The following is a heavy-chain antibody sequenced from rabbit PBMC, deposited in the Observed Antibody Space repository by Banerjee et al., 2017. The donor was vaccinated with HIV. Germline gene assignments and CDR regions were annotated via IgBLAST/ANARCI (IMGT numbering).Heavy chain of an antibody. Sequence: QEQLVESGGGLVQPGGSLKLSCKASGLDISTYSMNWVRQAPGKGLEWIGYIDPVFGSTYYATWVNGRFTISRSTSLNTVTLQMTSLTAADTATYFCARDPSYDDYGDSLYYFDLWGPGTLVTVS. CDR1: GLDISTYS. J-gene: IGHJ4*01. V-gene: IGHV1S47*01. CDR2: IDPVFGST. CDR3: ARDPSYDDYGDSLYYFDL. D-gene: IGHD2-1*01.